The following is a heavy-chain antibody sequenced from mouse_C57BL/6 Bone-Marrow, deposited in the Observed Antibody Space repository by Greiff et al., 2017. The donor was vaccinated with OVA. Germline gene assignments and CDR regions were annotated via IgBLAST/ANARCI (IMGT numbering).Heavy chain of an antibody. CDR1: GYTFTTYP. Sequence: VKLMEPGAELVKPGASVKLSCKASGYTFTTYPIEWMKQNHGKSLEWIGNFHPYNDDTKYNEKFKGKATLTVDKSSSTVYLELSRLTSDDSAVYYCARWNWDDYWGQGTTLTVSS. CDR3: ARWNWDDY. V-gene: IGHV1-47*01. CDR2: FHPYNDDT. D-gene: IGHD4-1*01. J-gene: IGHJ2*01.